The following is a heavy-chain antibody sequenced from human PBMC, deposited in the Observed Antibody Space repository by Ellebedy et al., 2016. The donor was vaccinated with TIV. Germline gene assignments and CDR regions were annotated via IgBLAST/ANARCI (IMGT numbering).Heavy chain of an antibody. CDR2: VYYSGNT. V-gene: IGHV4-39*07. CDR3: ARGIGRTGLRLGYYFDY. J-gene: IGHJ4*02. D-gene: IGHD5-12*01. CDR1: GGSITNFNYY. Sequence: SETLSLTXTVSGGSITNFNYYWGWVRQPPGKELEWIGNVYYSGNTFYNPSLKSRVTMSIDTSKNHFSLELTSVTAADTAVYYCARGIGRTGLRLGYYFDYWGQGTLVTVSS.